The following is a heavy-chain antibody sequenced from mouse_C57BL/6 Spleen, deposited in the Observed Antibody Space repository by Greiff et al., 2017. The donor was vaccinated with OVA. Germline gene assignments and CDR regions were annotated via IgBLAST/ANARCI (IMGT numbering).Heavy chain of an antibody. D-gene: IGHD1-1*01. CDR1: VYPFPRYD. J-gene: IGHJ2*01. Sequence: QVQLKQSGPELFPPFSSFPFSFPSSVYPFPRYDINWVKQRPGQGLEWIGWIYPRDGSTKYNEKFKGKATLTVDTSSSTAYMELHSLTSEDSAVYFCARSETTVPPCYFDDWGQGTTLTVSS. V-gene: IGHV1-85*01. CDR2: IYPRDGST. CDR3: ARSETTVPPCYFDD.